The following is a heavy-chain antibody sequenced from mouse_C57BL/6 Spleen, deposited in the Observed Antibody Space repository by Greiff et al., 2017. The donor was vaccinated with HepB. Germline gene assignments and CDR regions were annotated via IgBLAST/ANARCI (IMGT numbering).Heavy chain of an antibody. J-gene: IGHJ4*01. CDR2: IRSKSNNYAT. D-gene: IGHD2-5*01. CDR1: GFSFNTYA. CDR3: VRRYSNDAMDY. V-gene: IGHV10-1*01. Sequence: EVKLVESGGGLVQPKGSLKLSCAASGFSFNTYAMNWVRQAPGKGLEWVARIRSKSNNYATYYADSVKDRFTISRDDSESMLYLQMNNLKTEDTAMYYCVRRYSNDAMDYWGQGTSVTVSS.